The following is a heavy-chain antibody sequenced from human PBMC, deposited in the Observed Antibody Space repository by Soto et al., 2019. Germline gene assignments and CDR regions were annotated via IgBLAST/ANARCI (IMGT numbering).Heavy chain of an antibody. CDR3: ARDKYYYDSSGYYGGYFDY. CDR1: GFTFSSYA. J-gene: IGHJ4*02. Sequence: PGGSLRLSCAASGFTFSSYAMHWVRQAPGKGLEWVAVISYDGSNKYYADSVKGRFTISRDSSKNTLYLQMNSLRAEDTAVYYCARDKYYYDSSGYYGGYFDYWGQGTLVTVSS. V-gene: IGHV3-30-3*01. CDR2: ISYDGSNK. D-gene: IGHD3-22*01.